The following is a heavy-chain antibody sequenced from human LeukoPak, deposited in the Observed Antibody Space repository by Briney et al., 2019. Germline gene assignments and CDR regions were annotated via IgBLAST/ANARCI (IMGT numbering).Heavy chain of an antibody. Sequence: PSETLSLICAVYGGSFSGYYWSWIRQPPGKGLEWIGEINHSGSTNYNPSLKSRVTISVDTSKNQFSLKLSSVTAADTAVYDCARGRDYWGQGTLVTVSS. CDR1: GGSFSGYY. CDR2: INHSGST. V-gene: IGHV4-34*01. CDR3: ARGRDY. J-gene: IGHJ4*02.